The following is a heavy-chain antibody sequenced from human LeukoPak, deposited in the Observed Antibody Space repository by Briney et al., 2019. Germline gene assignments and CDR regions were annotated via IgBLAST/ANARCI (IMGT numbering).Heavy chain of an antibody. J-gene: IGHJ4*02. CDR2: ISYDGSNK. CDR1: GFTFNTYV. V-gene: IGHV3-30*18. D-gene: IGHD3-9*01. Sequence: GGSLRLSCAASGFTFNTYVMTWVRQAPGKGLEWVAVISYDGSNKYYADSVKGRFTISRDNSKNTLYLQMNSLRAEDTAVYYCAKDRVLQYFDWPKHLDYWGQGTLVTVSS. CDR3: AKDRVLQYFDWPKHLDY.